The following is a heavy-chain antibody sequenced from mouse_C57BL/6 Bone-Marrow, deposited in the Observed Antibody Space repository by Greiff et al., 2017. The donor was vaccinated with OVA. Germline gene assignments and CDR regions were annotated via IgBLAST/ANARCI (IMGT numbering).Heavy chain of an antibody. J-gene: IGHJ2*01. D-gene: IGHD6-5*01. V-gene: IGHV5-4*01. CDR2: ISNGGSYT. Sequence: DVQLVESGGGLVKPGGSLKLSCAASGFTFSSYAMSWVRQTPEKRLEWVATISNGGSYTYYPDNVKGRFTISRDNAKNNLYLQMSHLKSEDTAMYYCAREPNFDYWGQGTTLTVSS. CDR3: AREPNFDY. CDR1: GFTFSSYA.